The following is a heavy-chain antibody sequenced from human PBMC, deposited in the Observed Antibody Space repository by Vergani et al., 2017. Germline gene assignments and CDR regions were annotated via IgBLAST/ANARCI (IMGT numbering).Heavy chain of an antibody. J-gene: IGHJ6*02. Sequence: QVQLQESGPRLVRPSQTLSLTCTVSGGPINTGAYYWSWIRQPAGKGLEWIGRVYTSGMTNYNPSLKSRVTILVDRSKSQLSLKLTSVTTGDTAVYFCARELSDDYGSGSDDYNPYYYEGMDVWGPGATVTGSS. V-gene: IGHV4-61*02. CDR3: ARELSDDYGSGSDDYNPYYYEGMDV. D-gene: IGHD3-16*01. CDR2: VYTSGMT. CDR1: GGPINTGAYY.